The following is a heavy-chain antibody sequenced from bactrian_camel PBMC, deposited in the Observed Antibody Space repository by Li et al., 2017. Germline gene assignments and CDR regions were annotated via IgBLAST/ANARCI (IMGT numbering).Heavy chain of an antibody. J-gene: IGHJ6*01. CDR3: AARGPYCYTKLSVRDFTY. Sequence: VQLVESGGGSVQAGGSLTLSCAVPRNTYTTMCIGWFRQAPGLERELVGSITSDGTTTYTDSVKGRVTISQDYAKNTMYLQMNSLKPEDTAMYYCAARGPYCYTKLSVRDFTYWGQGTQVTVS. CDR2: ITSDGTT. D-gene: IGHD2*01. CDR1: RNTYTTMC. V-gene: IGHV3S53*01.